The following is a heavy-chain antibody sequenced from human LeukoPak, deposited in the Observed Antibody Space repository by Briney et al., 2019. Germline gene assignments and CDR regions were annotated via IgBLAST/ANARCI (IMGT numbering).Heavy chain of an antibody. CDR3: AKDSAQWELLPYEENDY. J-gene: IGHJ4*02. V-gene: IGHV3-23*01. CDR1: GFTFSSYA. CDR2: ISGSGGGT. D-gene: IGHD1-26*01. Sequence: GGSLRLSCAASGFTFSSYAMSWVRQAPGKGLEWVSAISGSGGGTYYADSVKGRFTISRDNSKSTLYLQMNSLRAEDTAVYYCAKDSAQWELLPYEENDYWGQGTLVTVSS.